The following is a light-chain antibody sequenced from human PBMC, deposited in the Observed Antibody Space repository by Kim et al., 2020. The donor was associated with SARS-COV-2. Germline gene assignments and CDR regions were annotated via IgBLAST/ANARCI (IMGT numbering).Light chain of an antibody. CDR2: GAS. J-gene: IGKJ5*01. CDR1: QSVSSSY. Sequence: EIVLTQSPGTLSLSQGERATLSCRASQSVSSSYLAWYQQKAGQAPRLLIYGASSRATGIPDRFSGSGSGTDFTLTISRLEPEDFAVYYCQQYDSSPITFGQGTRLEIK. V-gene: IGKV3-20*01. CDR3: QQYDSSPIT.